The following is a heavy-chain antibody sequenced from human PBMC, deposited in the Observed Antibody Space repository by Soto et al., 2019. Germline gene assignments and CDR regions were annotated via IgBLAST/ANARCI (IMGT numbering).Heavy chain of an antibody. Sequence: SETLSLTCTVSGGSISSGGYYWSWIRQHPGKGLEWIGYIYYSGSTYYNPSLKSRVTISVDTSKSQFSLKLSSVTAADTAVYYCARGLYYYDSSGYRPWGQGTLVTVSS. D-gene: IGHD3-22*01. CDR3: ARGLYYYDSSGYRP. CDR2: IYYSGST. J-gene: IGHJ5*02. CDR1: GGSISSGGYY. V-gene: IGHV4-31*03.